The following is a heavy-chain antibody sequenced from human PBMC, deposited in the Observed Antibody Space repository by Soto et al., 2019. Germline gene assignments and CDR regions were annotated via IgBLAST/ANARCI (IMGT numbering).Heavy chain of an antibody. Sequence: ASVKVSCKASGYTFTSYYMHWVRQAPGQGLEWMGIINPSGGSTSYAQKFQGRVTMTRDTSTSTVYMELSSLRSEDTAVYYCARGDRGSYYGHYYYYGMDVWGQGTTVTVSS. CDR2: INPSGGST. V-gene: IGHV1-46*01. J-gene: IGHJ6*02. CDR3: ARGDRGSYYGHYYYYGMDV. D-gene: IGHD1-26*01. CDR1: GYTFTSYY.